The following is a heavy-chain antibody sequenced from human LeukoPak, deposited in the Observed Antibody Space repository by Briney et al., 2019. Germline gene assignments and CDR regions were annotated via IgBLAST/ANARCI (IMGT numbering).Heavy chain of an antibody. CDR2: ITGTT. CDR1: GFTSSCNA. D-gene: IGHD1-14*01. V-gene: IGHV3-66*01. J-gene: IGHJ4*02. Sequence: GGSLRLSCEASGFTSSCNAMSWVRQAPGKGLQWVSTITGTTHYADSVRGRFTISRDSSKDTLYLQMNSLRVGDTAVYYCARDPLSGPPDSPDYWGQGTLVTVSS. CDR3: ARDPLSGPPDSPDY.